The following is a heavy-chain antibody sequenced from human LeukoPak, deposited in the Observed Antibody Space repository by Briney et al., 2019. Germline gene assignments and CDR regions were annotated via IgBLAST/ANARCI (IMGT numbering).Heavy chain of an antibody. CDR1: GFTFSSYA. Sequence: GGSLRLSCAASGFTFSSYAMSWVRQAPGKGLEWVSAISGSNGNTFYADSVKGRFTISRDNSKNTLYLQMGSLRAEDTAVYYCAKRNYYDSRGYLYDSWGQGTLVTVSS. CDR2: ISGSNGNT. V-gene: IGHV3-23*01. J-gene: IGHJ4*02. D-gene: IGHD3-22*01. CDR3: AKRNYYDSRGYLYDS.